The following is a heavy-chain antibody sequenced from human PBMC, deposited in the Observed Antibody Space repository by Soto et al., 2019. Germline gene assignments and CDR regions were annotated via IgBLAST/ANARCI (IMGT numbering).Heavy chain of an antibody. V-gene: IGHV3-30*18. Sequence: LRLSCAASGFTFSSYGMHWVRQAPGKGLEWVAVISYDGSNKYYADSVKGRFTISRDNSKNTLYLQMNSLRAEDTAVYYCAKDRGIWGQGTMVTVSS. CDR3: AKDRGI. D-gene: IGHD1-26*01. CDR2: ISYDGSNK. CDR1: GFTFSSYG. J-gene: IGHJ3*02.